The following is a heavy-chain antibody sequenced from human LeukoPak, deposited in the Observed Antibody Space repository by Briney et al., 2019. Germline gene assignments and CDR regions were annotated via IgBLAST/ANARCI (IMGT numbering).Heavy chain of an antibody. CDR2: INHSGST. CDR3: ARVWDFLFWFDP. D-gene: IGHD1-26*01. CDR1: GGSFSGYY. J-gene: IGHJ5*02. V-gene: IGHV4-34*01. Sequence: KASETLSLTCAVYGGSFSGYYWSWIRQPPGKGLEWIGEINHSGSTNYNPSLKSRVTISVDTSKNQFSLKLSSVTAADTAVYYCARVWDFLFWFDPWGQGTLVTVSS.